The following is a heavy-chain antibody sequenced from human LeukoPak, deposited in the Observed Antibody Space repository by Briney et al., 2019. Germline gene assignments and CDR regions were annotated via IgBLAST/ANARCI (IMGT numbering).Heavy chain of an antibody. J-gene: IGHJ4*02. D-gene: IGHD5-12*01. CDR2: IYSGGST. CDR3: AREYSGYDHTFDY. V-gene: IGHV3-66*01. CDR1: GFTVSSNY. Sequence: GGSLRLSCAASGFTVSSNYMSWVRQAPGKGLEWVSVIYSGGSTYYADSVKGRFTISRDNSKNTLYLQMNSLRAEDTAVYYCAREYSGYDHTFDYWGQGTLVTVSS.